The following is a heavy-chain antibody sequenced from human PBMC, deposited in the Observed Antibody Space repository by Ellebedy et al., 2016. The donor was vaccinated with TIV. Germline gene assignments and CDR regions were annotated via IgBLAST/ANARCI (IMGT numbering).Heavy chain of an antibody. V-gene: IGHV4-30-4*01. CDR1: GGSISSGDHY. CDR2: IYSSGNT. CDR3: ARGGAVAGTIPIDY. Sequence: SETLSLTCTVSGGSISSGDHYWSWIRQPPGKGLEWIEYIYSSGNTYYNPSLMSRVTISVDTSKNHFSLKLSSVTAADTAVYYCARGGAVAGTIPIDYWGQGTLVTVSS. D-gene: IGHD6-19*01. J-gene: IGHJ4*02.